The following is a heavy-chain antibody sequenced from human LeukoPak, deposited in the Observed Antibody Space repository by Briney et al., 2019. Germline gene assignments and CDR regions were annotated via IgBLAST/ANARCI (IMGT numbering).Heavy chain of an antibody. CDR3: ARDFADQLPYDY. CDR1: GFTFSSYA. D-gene: IGHD2-2*02. Sequence: GSLRLSCAASGFTFSSYAMSWVRQAAGKGLEWVSAISGSGGSTYYADSVKGRFTISRDNSKNTLYLQMNSLRAEDTAVYYCARDFADQLPYDYWGQGTLVTVSS. V-gene: IGHV3-23*01. CDR2: ISGSGGST. J-gene: IGHJ4*02.